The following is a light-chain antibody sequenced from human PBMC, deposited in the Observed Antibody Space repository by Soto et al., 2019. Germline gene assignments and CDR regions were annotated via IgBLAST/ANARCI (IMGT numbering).Light chain of an antibody. CDR3: QQYGSSSLT. CDR2: GAS. V-gene: IGKV3-20*01. J-gene: IGKJ4*01. Sequence: EIVLTQSPGTLSLSPGERAALSCRASQSVSSNNLAWYQQKPGQAPRLLIYGASSRATGIPDRFSGSGSGTDFALTITRLEPEDFALYYCQQYGSSSLTFGGGTKVEIK. CDR1: QSVSSNN.